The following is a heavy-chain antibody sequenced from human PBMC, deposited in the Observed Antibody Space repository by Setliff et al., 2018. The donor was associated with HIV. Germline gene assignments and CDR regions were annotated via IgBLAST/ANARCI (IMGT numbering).Heavy chain of an antibody. J-gene: IGHJ4*02. CDR2: IIPMFGTG. V-gene: IGHV1-69*05. D-gene: IGHD6-13*01. Sequence: SVQVSCPPSGGTFSSYGISWVRQAPGQGLEWMGGIIPMFGTGFYAQKFQGRVTMTTDTSTSTAYMELRSLRSDDTAVYYCARDAPFEYSSSFRDFDYWGQGTLVTVSS. CDR1: GGTFSSYG. CDR3: ARDAPFEYSSSFRDFDY.